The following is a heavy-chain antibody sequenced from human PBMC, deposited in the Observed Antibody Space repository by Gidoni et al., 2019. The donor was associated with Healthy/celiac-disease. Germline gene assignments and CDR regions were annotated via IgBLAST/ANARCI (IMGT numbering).Heavy chain of an antibody. D-gene: IGHD6-19*01. V-gene: IGHV4-61*01. CDR1: GGSVSSGSYY. J-gene: IGHJ4*02. CDR2: IYYSGST. Sequence: QVQLQESGPGLVTPSETLSLTCTVSGGSVSSGSYYWSWIRQPPGKGLEWIGYIYYSGSTNYNPSLKSRVTISVDTSKNQFSLKLSSVTAADTAVYYCARGVWQWLAQGGLDYWGQGTLVTVSS. CDR3: ARGVWQWLAQGGLDY.